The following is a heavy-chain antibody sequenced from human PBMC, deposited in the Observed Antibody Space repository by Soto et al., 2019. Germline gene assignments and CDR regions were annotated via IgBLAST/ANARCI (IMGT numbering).Heavy chain of an antibody. CDR3: ARSITGPTPKYYYYYGMDV. D-gene: IGHD1-20*01. CDR1: VFTFISYD. CDR2: IGTAGDT. J-gene: IGHJ6*02. V-gene: IGHV3-13*01. Sequence: GWSLRLSCASSVFTFISYDMHWVRQATGKGLEWVSAIGTAGDTYYPGSVKGRFTISRENAKNSLYLQMNSLRAGDTAVYYCARSITGPTPKYYYYYGMDVWGQGTTVTVSS.